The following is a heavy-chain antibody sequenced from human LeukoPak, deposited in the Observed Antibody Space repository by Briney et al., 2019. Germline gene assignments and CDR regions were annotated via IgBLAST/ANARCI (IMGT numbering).Heavy chain of an antibody. V-gene: IGHV3-64D*09. D-gene: IGHD3-22*01. CDR2: INNNGGTT. Sequence: PGGSLRLSCSASGFTFSSYAMHWVRQAPGKGLEYVSAINNNGGTTYYSDSVEGRFTISRDNSKNTLYLQMSSLRAEDTAVYYCVKMGTYYYDSSGSNYWGQGTLVTVSS. CDR1: GFTFSSYA. CDR3: VKMGTYYYDSSGSNY. J-gene: IGHJ4*02.